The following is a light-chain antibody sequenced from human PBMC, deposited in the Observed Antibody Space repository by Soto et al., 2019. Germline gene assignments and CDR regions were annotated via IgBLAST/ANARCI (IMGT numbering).Light chain of an antibody. CDR2: AAS. J-gene: IGKJ4*01. V-gene: IGKV3-20*01. CDR1: QSVTSSY. Sequence: EIVLTQSPGTLSLSPGERATLSCRASQSVTSSYLAWYQQKPGQAPRLLIYAASSRATGIPDRFSGSGSGTDFTLTISRLEPEDFAVYYCQQYGSSPLTFGGGTKVEI. CDR3: QQYGSSPLT.